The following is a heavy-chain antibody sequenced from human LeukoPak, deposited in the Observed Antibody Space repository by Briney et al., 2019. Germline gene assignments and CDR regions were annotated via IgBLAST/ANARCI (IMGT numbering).Heavy chain of an antibody. V-gene: IGHV3-30*02. CDR2: IQYDGHDY. J-gene: IGHJ3*02. D-gene: IGHD4-11*01. CDR3: AREMTTPDDAFDI. Sequence: GGCLRLSCAASGFSLSRYDMHGGRQAPGGGVWWGACIQYDGHDYYYADSVRGGFTISPDHSKNILSLQMNSLRAEDTAVYYCAREMTTPDDAFDIWGQGTMVTVSS. CDR1: GFSLSRYD.